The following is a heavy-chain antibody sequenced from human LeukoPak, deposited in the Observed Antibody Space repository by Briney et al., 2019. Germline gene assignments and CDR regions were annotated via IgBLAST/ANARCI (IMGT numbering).Heavy chain of an antibody. V-gene: IGHV3-64*01. CDR1: GFTFSSYA. Sequence: GGSLRLSCAASGFTFSSYAMHWVRQAPGKGLEYVSAISSNGGSTYYANSVKGRFTISRDNSKNTLYLQMGSLRAEDTAVYYCARDSIVGATLHYYYYGMDVWGQGTTVTVSS. CDR3: ARDSIVGATLHYYYYGMDV. CDR2: ISSNGGST. D-gene: IGHD1-26*01. J-gene: IGHJ6*02.